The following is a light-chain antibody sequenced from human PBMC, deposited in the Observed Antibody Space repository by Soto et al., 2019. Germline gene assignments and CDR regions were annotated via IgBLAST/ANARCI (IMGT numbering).Light chain of an antibody. V-gene: IGLV2-14*01. CDR3: SSYRAYRTLEV. CDR1: NTDIGGYNY. CDR2: DVS. J-gene: IGLJ1*01. Sequence: QSVLTQPDSGSGYLGESITISSPRTNTDIGGYNYVSWYQQHPGKAPKLVIYDVSSRPSGISNRFSGSKSGFTASLTISGLQAADDAHYYCSSYRAYRTLEVFGTGTKVTVL.